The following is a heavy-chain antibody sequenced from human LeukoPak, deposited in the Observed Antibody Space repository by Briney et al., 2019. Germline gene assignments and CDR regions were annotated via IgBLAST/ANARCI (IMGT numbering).Heavy chain of an antibody. Sequence: ASVKVSCKTSGYTFTGYYMHWVRQAPGQGLEWMGIINPSGGSTSYAQKFQGRVTMTRDTSTSTVYMELSSLRSEDTAMYYCARDLGPYYDSSGYFFPHYWGQGTLVTVSS. V-gene: IGHV1-46*01. D-gene: IGHD3-22*01. CDR3: ARDLGPYYDSSGYFFPHY. J-gene: IGHJ4*02. CDR1: GYTFTGYY. CDR2: INPSGGST.